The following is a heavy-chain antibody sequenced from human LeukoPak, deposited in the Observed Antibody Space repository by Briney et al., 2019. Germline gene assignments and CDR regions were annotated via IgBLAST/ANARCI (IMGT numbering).Heavy chain of an antibody. CDR3: AKVGPVVVPAARNFDY. CDR1: GFTFSSYA. CDR2: ISGSDGST. J-gene: IGHJ4*02. D-gene: IGHD2-2*01. Sequence: GRSLRLSCAASGFTFSSYAMSWVRQAPGKGLDWVLAISGSDGSTYYADSVKGRFTISRDNSKNTLYLQMNSLRAEDTAVYYCAKVGPVVVPAARNFDYWGQGTLVTVSS. V-gene: IGHV3-23*01.